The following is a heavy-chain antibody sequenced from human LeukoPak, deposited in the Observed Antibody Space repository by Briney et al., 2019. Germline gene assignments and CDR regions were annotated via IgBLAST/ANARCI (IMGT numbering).Heavy chain of an antibody. J-gene: IGHJ6*03. Sequence: SETLSLTCAVYGGSFSGYYWSWIRQPPGNGLEWIGEINHSGSTNYNPSLKSRVTISVDTSKNQFSLKLSSVTAADTAVYYCARWEMVRGVTHYYYMDVWGKGTTVTVSS. D-gene: IGHD3-10*01. CDR1: GGSFSGYY. V-gene: IGHV4-34*01. CDR3: ARWEMVRGVTHYYYMDV. CDR2: INHSGST.